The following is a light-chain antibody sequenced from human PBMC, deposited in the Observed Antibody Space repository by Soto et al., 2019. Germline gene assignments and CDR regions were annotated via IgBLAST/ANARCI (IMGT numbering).Light chain of an antibody. CDR1: SSDFGGYDY. J-gene: IGLJ1*01. CDR2: DVS. V-gene: IGLV2-14*03. Sequence: QSFLTQPASVSGSAGQSITISCTGTSSDFGGYDYVSWYQHHPGKAPRLILYDVSNRPSGVSNRFSGSKSGNTASLTISGLQAEDEAEYYCSSYATSSTLDVFGTGTKVPVL. CDR3: SSYATSSTLDV.